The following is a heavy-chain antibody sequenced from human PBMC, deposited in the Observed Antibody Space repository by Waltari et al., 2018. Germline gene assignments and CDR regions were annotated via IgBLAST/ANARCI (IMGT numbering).Heavy chain of an antibody. Sequence: QVQLQESGPGLVKPSATLSLPCTVSVGSISSSYWSWIRQPPGKGLEWIGYIYYSGSTNYNPSLKSRVTISVDTSKNQFSLKLSSVTAADTAVYYCARLSRMVRGAPSWFDPWGQGTLVTVSS. J-gene: IGHJ5*02. V-gene: IGHV4-59*08. CDR1: VGSISSSY. D-gene: IGHD3-10*01. CDR2: IYYSGST. CDR3: ARLSRMVRGAPSWFDP.